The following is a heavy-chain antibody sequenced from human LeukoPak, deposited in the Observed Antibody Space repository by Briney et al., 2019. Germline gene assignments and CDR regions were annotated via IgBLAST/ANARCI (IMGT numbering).Heavy chain of an antibody. Sequence: GASVKVSCKASGYTFSDYSISRVRQAPGQGLEWMGWISAYSGNTNYAQKLQGRVTMTTDTSTSTAYMELRSLRSDDTAVYYCARDRSSGLFDYWGQGTLVTVSS. CDR1: GYTFSDYS. CDR3: ARDRSSGLFDY. CDR2: ISAYSGNT. J-gene: IGHJ4*02. V-gene: IGHV1-18*01. D-gene: IGHD6-19*01.